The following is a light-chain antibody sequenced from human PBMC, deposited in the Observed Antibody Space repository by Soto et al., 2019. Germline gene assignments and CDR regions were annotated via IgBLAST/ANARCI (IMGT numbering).Light chain of an antibody. CDR3: VSFTSSTTYV. CDR2: DVA. Sequence: QSALTQPASVSASPGQSITISCTGTISDVGGSNFVSWYQQHPGKPPKLIIYDVATRPSGVSNRFSGSKSGSTASLIISRLQPEDEADYYCVSFTSSTTYVFGSGTKLTVL. V-gene: IGLV2-14*03. J-gene: IGLJ1*01. CDR1: ISDVGGSNF.